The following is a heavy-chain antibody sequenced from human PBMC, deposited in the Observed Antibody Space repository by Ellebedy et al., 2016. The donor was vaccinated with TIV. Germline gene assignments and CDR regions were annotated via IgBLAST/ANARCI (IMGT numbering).Heavy chain of an antibody. CDR2: ISYDGINK. CDR3: AKDWGSVATAFDF. J-gene: IGHJ4*02. D-gene: IGHD5-12*01. V-gene: IGHV3-30*18. Sequence: GESLKISCEASGFTFNNYGMHWVRQAPGKGLEWVAVISYDGINKYYGDSVKGRFTISRDNSKNTLYLQMNSLRVEDTGIFYCAKDWGSVATAFDFWGQGTLVTVSS. CDR1: GFTFNNYG.